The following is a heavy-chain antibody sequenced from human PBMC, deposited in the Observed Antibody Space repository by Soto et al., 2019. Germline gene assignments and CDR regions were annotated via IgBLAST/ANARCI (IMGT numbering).Heavy chain of an antibody. CDR2: IYHSGST. D-gene: IGHD1-26*01. CDR3: ARDRREKYYYYGMDV. CDR1: GGSISSGGYS. Sequence: LSLTCAVSGGSISSGGYSWSWIRQPPGKGLEWIGYIYHSGSTYYNPSLKSRVTISVDRSKNQFSLKLSSVTAADTAVYYCARDRREKYYYYGMDVWGQGTTVTVS. J-gene: IGHJ6*02. V-gene: IGHV4-30-2*01.